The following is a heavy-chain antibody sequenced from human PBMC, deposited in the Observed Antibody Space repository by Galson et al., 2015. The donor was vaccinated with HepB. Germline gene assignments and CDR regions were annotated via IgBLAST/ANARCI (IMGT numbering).Heavy chain of an antibody. D-gene: IGHD2-2*01. V-gene: IGHV4-61*02. CDR3: ARDSFQIVVVPAATTGTYYYYYMDV. Sequence: TLSLTCTVSGGSISSGSYYWSWIRQPAGKGLEWIGRIYTSGSTNYNPSLKSRVTMSVDTSKNQFSLKLSSVTAADTAVYYCARDSFQIVVVPAATTGTYYYYYMDVWGKGTTVTVSS. J-gene: IGHJ6*03. CDR1: GGSISSGSYY. CDR2: IYTSGST.